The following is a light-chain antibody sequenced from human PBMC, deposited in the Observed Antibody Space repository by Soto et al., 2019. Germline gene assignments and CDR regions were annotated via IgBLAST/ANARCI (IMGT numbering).Light chain of an antibody. J-gene: IGKJ4*01. V-gene: IGKV3-15*01. CDR1: QSISDN. Sequence: DIVMTQSPAILSVSLGERATLSCLASQSISDNLAWYQQRSGPAPRLLIYGASTRATGVPARFSGSGSGTEFTRTISSLQSDDFAIYYCQQYKSWPPLTFGGGTKVE. CDR2: GAS. CDR3: QQYKSWPPLT.